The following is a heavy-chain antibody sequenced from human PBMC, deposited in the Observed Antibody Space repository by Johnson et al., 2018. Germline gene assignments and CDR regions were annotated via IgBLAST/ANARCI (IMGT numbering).Heavy chain of an antibody. CDR2: IKRDGSET. CDR3: AGDSYGTFDS. Sequence: VQLVESGGGLVQPGGSLRLSCGASGFTFSSYWMSWVRQSPGEGLEWVANIKRDGSETYFVGSVKGRFTFSRDNAKTLMFLQSNSLRAEDAAVDYCAGDSYGTFDSWGQGTPVTVSS. J-gene: IGHJ4*02. CDR1: GFTFSSYW. D-gene: IGHD4-17*01. V-gene: IGHV3-7*01.